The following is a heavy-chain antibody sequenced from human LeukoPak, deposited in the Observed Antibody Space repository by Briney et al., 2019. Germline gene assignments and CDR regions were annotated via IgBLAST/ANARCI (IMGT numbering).Heavy chain of an antibody. CDR1: GGSISSGGYY. Sequence: PSETLSLTCTVSGGSISSGGYYWSWIRQPPGKGLEWIGYIYHSGSTYYNPSLKSRVTISVDRSKNQFSLKLSSVTAADTAVYYCARDHQGLGFDYWGQGTLVTVSS. CDR3: ARDHQGLGFDY. V-gene: IGHV4-30-2*01. CDR2: IYHSGST. J-gene: IGHJ4*02.